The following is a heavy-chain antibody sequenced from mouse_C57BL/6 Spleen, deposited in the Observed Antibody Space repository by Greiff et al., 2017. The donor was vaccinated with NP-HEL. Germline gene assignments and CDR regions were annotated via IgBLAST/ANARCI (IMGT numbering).Heavy chain of an antibody. CDR1: GYTFTDYE. D-gene: IGHD2-1*01. J-gene: IGHJ2*01. Sequence: QVQLQQSGAELVRPGASVTLSCKASGYTFTDYEMHWVKQTPVHGLEWIGAIDPETGGTAYNQKFKGKAILTADKSSSTAYMELRSLTSEDSAVYYCTRAGTYGNCNYWGQGTTLTVSS. V-gene: IGHV1-15*01. CDR2: IDPETGGT. CDR3: TRAGTYGNCNY.